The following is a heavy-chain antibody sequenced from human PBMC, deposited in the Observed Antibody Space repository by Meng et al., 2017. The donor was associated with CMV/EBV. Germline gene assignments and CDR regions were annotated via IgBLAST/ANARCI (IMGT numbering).Heavy chain of an antibody. V-gene: IGHV5-51*01. CDR2: IYPGDSDT. CDR1: GYSFTSYW. Sequence: GGSLRLSCKGSGYSFTSYWIGWVRQMPGKGLEWMGIIYPGDSDTRYSPSFQGQVTITADKSISTAYLQWSSLKASDTAMYYCARQLAVVTPSYFDYWGQGTLVTVSS. D-gene: IGHD4-23*01. CDR3: ARQLAVVTPSYFDY. J-gene: IGHJ4*02.